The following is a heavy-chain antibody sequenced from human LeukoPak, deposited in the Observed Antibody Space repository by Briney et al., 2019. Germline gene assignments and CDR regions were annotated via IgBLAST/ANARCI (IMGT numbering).Heavy chain of an antibody. CDR3: ARAPMDV. Sequence: ETLSLTCAVYGGSFSGYYWSWVRQAPGKGLEWVSVIYSGGSTYYADSVKGRFTISRDNSKNTLYLQMNSLRAEDTAVYYCARAPMDVWGQGTTVTVSS. CDR1: GGSFSGYY. CDR2: IYSGGST. V-gene: IGHV3-66*01. J-gene: IGHJ6*02.